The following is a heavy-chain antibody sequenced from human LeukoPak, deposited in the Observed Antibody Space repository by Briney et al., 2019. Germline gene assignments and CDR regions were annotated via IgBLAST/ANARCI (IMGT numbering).Heavy chain of an antibody. CDR1: GITFSSDA. CDR2: ISYDVNNK. CDR3: ARDPCSGGSCYSFL. Sequence: GGSLRLSCAASGITFSSDAMTWVRQAPGKGLEWLAVISYDVNNKYYADSVKGRFTISRDNSKNTLYLQMNSLRADDTAVYYCARDPCSGGSCYSFLWGQGTLVTVSS. V-gene: IGHV3-30*04. J-gene: IGHJ4*02. D-gene: IGHD2-15*01.